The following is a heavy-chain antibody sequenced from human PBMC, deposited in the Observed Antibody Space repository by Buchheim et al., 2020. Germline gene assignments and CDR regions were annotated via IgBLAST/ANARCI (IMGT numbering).Heavy chain of an antibody. J-gene: IGHJ6*02. CDR1: GFTFSSYA. CDR3: AKDTWQRGLLWFGESYYGMDV. D-gene: IGHD3-10*01. V-gene: IGHV3-23*01. CDR2: ISGSGGST. Sequence: EVQLLESGGGLVQPGGSLRLSCAASGFTFSSYAMSWVRQAPGKGLEWVSAISGSGGSTYYADSVKGRFTISRDNSKKTLYLQMNSLRAEDTAVYYCAKDTWQRGLLWFGESYYGMDVWGQGTT.